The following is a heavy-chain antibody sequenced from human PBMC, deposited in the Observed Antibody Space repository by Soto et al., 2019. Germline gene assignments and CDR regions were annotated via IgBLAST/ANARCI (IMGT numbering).Heavy chain of an antibody. CDR3: ARGHSSSWGYGMDV. D-gene: IGHD6-13*01. V-gene: IGHV4-34*01. J-gene: IGHJ6*02. Sequence: SETLSLTCAVYGGSFSGYYWSWIRQPPGKGLEWIGEINHSGSTNYNPSLKSRVTISVDTSKNQFSLKLSSVTAADTAVYYCARGHSSSWGYGMDVWGQGTTVTVSS. CDR1: GGSFSGYY. CDR2: INHSGST.